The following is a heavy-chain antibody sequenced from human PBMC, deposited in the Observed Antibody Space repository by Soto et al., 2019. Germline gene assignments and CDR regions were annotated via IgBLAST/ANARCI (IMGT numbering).Heavy chain of an antibody. D-gene: IGHD2-2*01. Sequence: GGSLRLSCAASGFTFSNAWMSWVRQAPGKGLEWVGRIKSKTDGGTTDYAEPVKGRFTISRDDSKNTLYLQMNSLKTEDIAVYYCTPLGLVVVNYMDVWGKGTTVTVSS. CDR2: IKSKTDGGTT. CDR3: TPLGLVVVNYMDV. CDR1: GFTFSNAW. V-gene: IGHV3-15*01. J-gene: IGHJ6*03.